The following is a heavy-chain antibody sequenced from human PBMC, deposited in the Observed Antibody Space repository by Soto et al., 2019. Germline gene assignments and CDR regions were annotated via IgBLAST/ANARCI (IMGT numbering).Heavy chain of an antibody. CDR3: ARVVPATRYFES. CDR1: GGSIINDNYS. J-gene: IGHJ4*02. D-gene: IGHD2-15*01. V-gene: IGHV4-30-2*01. CDR2: IYHSGTT. Sequence: SETLSLTCTVSGGSIINDNYSWSWVRQPPGKGLEWIGYIYHSGTTYYNPSLNSRVTISVDGSSNQFSLKLTSVMAADTAVYYCARVVPATRYFESWGQGIMVTVYS.